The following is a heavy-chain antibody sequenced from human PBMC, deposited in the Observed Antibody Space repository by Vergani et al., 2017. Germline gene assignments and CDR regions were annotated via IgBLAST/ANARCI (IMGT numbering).Heavy chain of an antibody. CDR3: ARGRKLGYCSSTSCYTGIWAFDI. CDR2: IYYSGST. D-gene: IGHD2-2*02. V-gene: IGHV4-39*01. J-gene: IGHJ3*02. CDR1: GGSISSSSYY. Sequence: QLQLQESGPGLVKPSETLSLTCTVSGGSISSSSYYWGWIRQPPGKGLEWIGSIYYSGSTYYNPSLKSRVTISVDTSKNQFSLKLSSVTAADTAVYYCARGRKLGYCSSTSCYTGIWAFDIWGQGTMVTVSS.